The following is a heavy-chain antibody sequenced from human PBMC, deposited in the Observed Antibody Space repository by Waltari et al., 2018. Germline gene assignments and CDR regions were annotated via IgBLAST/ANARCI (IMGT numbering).Heavy chain of an antibody. J-gene: IGHJ6*03. CDR2: IDPNRGGT. CDR3: ARIAAAGTHYYYIDG. D-gene: IGHD6-13*01. CDR1: GYTFTGYY. V-gene: IGHV1-2*02. Sequence: QVQLVQSGAEVKKPGASVKVSCKASGYTFTGYYMHWVRQAPGQGLEWRGCIDPNRGGTTYEQKFPARVTMTRDTSISTASMKLSRLSSDATAVYYCARIAAAGTHYYYIDGWGKGTTVTVSS.